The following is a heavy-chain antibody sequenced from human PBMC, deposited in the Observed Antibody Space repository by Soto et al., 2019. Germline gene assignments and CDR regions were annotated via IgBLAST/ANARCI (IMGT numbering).Heavy chain of an antibody. CDR2: INPNSGGT. CDR1: GYTFTGYY. J-gene: IGHJ5*02. CDR3: AKASIAVAGVIVSWFDP. D-gene: IGHD6-19*01. V-gene: IGHV1-2*02. Sequence: ASVKVSCKASGYTFTGYYMHWVRQAPGQGLEWMGWINPNSGGTNYAQKFQGRVTMTRDTSISTAYMELSRLRSDDTAVYYCAKASIAVAGVIVSWFDPWGQGTLVTVSS.